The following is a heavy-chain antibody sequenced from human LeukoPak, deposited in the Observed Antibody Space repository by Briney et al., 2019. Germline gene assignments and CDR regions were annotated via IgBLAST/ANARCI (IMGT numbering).Heavy chain of an antibody. V-gene: IGHV3-9*01. J-gene: IGHJ4*02. CDR1: GFTLDDYA. CDR3: AKAQGVLPAPHAFDH. D-gene: IGHD1-14*01. Sequence: PGGSLRLSCAASGFTLDDYAMHWVRQAPGKGLEWVSGISWNSGSIDYADSVKGRFTISRDNAKNSLYLQMNSLRAEDTALYYCAKAQGVLPAPHAFDHWGQGTLVTVSS. CDR2: ISWNSGSI.